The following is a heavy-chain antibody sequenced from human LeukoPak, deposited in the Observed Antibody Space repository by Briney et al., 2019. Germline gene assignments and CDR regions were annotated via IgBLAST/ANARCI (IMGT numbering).Heavy chain of an antibody. J-gene: IGHJ6*03. Sequence: ASVKVSCKASGYTFTGYYMHWVRQAPGQGREGMGWINPNIGVTNYSHKFQGRFTMTRHTSISTAYMDLSTLRSDDTAVYYCPRETATVVNYYYYYMDVWGKGTTVTVSS. CDR1: GYTFTGYY. CDR3: PRETATVVNYYYYYMDV. CDR2: INPNIGVT. D-gene: IGHD4-23*01. V-gene: IGHV1-2*07.